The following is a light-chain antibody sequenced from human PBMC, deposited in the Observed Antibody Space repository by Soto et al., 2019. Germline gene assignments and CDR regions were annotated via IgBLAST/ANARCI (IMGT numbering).Light chain of an antibody. CDR1: QSVSIN. CDR3: QQYNSWPRTWT. CDR2: GAS. Sequence: EIVMTQSPATLSVSPGERATLSCRASQSVSINLAWYQQKPGQAPRLLIYGASTRATGIPARFSGSGSGTEFTLTISSLQSEDFAVYHCQQYNSWPRTWTLGQGTKVDIK. J-gene: IGKJ1*01. V-gene: IGKV3-15*01.